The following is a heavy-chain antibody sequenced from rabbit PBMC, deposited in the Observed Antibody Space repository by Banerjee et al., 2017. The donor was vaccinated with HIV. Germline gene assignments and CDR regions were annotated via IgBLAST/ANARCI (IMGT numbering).Heavy chain of an antibody. CDR2: IYAGSGGST. D-gene: IGHD4-2*01. CDR3: AREWDASSNFNSL. J-gene: IGHJ4*01. V-gene: IGHV1S45*01. CDR1: GFSFSNGYV. Sequence: QEQLEESGGDLVKPEGSLTLTCTASGFSFSNGYVMCWVRQAPGKGLEWIACIYAGSGGSTYYATWAKGRLTISKTSSTTVTLQMTSLTAADTATYFCAREWDASSNFNSLWGQGTLVTVS.